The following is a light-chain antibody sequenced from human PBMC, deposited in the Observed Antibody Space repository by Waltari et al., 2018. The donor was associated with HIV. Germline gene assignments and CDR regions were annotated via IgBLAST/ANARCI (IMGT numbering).Light chain of an antibody. CDR2: VNG. CDR1: SSNIGAGYD. Sequence: QSVLTQPPSVSGAPGQTVTISCTGSSSNIGAGYDVHWYQQLPGTLPKLLIYVNGSRPAGVLCRFSGAKSGTSASPAITGLQAEDEADYYCQSHDSSQGGPCVFGTGTKVTVL. J-gene: IGLJ1*01. V-gene: IGLV1-40*01. CDR3: QSHDSSQGGPCV.